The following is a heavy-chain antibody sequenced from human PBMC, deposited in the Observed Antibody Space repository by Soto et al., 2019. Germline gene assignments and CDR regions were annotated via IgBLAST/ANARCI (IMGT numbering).Heavy chain of an antibody. CDR1: SSSISSTNYT. CDR3: ARDNHYDFWSGTPPVYYYYGMDV. J-gene: IGHJ6*02. D-gene: IGHD3-3*01. CDR2: IYYSGST. Sequence: PSETLSFTCTVSSSSISSTNYTWGWIRQPPGKGPMWIGNIYYSGSTYYNPSLKSRVTISVDTSKNQFSLKLSSVTAADTAVYYCARDNHYDFWSGTPPVYYYYGMDVWGQGTTVSVSS. V-gene: IGHV4-39*07.